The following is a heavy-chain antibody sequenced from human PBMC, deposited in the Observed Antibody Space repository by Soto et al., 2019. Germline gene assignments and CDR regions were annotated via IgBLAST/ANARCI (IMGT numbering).Heavy chain of an antibody. J-gene: IGHJ4*02. CDR1: GFTFSNYH. Sequence: EVQVVESGGGLVQPGGSLRLSCAASGFTFSNYHMTWVRQAPGKGLEWVANIKQDGSEKYYVDSVKGRFTISRDNAENSLYLQMNSQRAEDTAVYYCARARYARTPLDCWGQGTLVTVSS. D-gene: IGHD1-1*01. CDR3: ARARYARTPLDC. CDR2: IKQDGSEK. V-gene: IGHV3-7*05.